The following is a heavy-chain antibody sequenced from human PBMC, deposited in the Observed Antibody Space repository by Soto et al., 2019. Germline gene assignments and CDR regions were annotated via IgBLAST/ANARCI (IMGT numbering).Heavy chain of an antibody. CDR1: SGSISSSNW. D-gene: IGHD3-10*01. CDR2: IYHSGST. Sequence: SETLSLTCAVSSGSISSSNWWSWVRQPPGKGLEWIGEIYHSGSTNYNPSLKSRVTISVDKSKNQFSLKLGSVTAADTAVYYCARVSHRSGSPFRWGQGTLVTVSS. V-gene: IGHV4-4*02. J-gene: IGHJ4*02. CDR3: ARVSHRSGSPFR.